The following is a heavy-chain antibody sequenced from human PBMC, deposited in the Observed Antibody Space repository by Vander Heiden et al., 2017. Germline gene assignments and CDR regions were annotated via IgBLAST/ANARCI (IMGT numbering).Heavy chain of an antibody. D-gene: IGHD4-17*01. J-gene: IGHJ4*02. CDR1: GYTFTSYY. V-gene: IGHV1-46*01. CDR2: INPSGGST. CDR3: ARDYMTTVTGAYCDY. Sequence: QVQLVQSGAEVKKPGASVKVSCKASGYTFTSYYMHWVRQAPGQGLEWMVIINPSGGSTSYAQKFQGRVTMTRDTSTSTVYMELSSLRSEDTAVDYGARDYMTTVTGAYCDYWGQGTLVNVA.